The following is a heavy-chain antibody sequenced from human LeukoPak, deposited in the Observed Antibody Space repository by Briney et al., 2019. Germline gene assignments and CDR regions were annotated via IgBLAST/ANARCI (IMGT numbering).Heavy chain of an antibody. V-gene: IGHV5-51*01. D-gene: IGHD3-10*01. J-gene: IGHJ3*02. CDR1: GYNFTTYW. Sequence: GESLKISCKGSGYNFTTYWIGWVRQMPGKGLEWMGIIYPGDSDTRYSPSFQGQVTISADKSISTAYLQWSSLKASDNGVYYCARRPGSRACDIWGQGTMVTVSS. CDR3: ARRPGSRACDI. CDR2: IYPGDSDT.